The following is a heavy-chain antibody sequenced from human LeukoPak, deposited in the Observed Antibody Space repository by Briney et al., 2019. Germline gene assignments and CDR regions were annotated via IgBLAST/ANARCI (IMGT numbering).Heavy chain of an antibody. Sequence: KPSETLSLTCTVSGYSFSSDYYWGWIRQPPGKGLEWIGRIYTSGSTNYNPSLKSRVTMSVDTSKNQFSLKLSSVTAADTAVYYCARDGSSGWYYFDYWGQGTLVTVSS. CDR2: IYTSGST. V-gene: IGHV4-38-2*02. J-gene: IGHJ4*02. D-gene: IGHD6-19*01. CDR3: ARDGSSGWYYFDY. CDR1: GYSFSSDYY.